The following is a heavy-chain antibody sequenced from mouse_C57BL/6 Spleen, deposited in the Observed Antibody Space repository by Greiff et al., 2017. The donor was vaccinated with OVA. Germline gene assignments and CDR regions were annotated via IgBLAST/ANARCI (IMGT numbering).Heavy chain of an antibody. J-gene: IGHJ4*01. Sequence: DVMLVESGEGLVKPGGSLKLSCAASGFTFSSYAMSWVRQTPEKRLEWVAYISSGGDYIYYADTVKGRFTISRDNARNTLYLQMSSLKSEDTAMYYCTRVSDLLSLAMDYWGQGTSVTVSS. CDR2: ISSGGDYI. V-gene: IGHV5-9-1*02. CDR1: GFTFSSYA. D-gene: IGHD2-1*01. CDR3: TRVSDLLSLAMDY.